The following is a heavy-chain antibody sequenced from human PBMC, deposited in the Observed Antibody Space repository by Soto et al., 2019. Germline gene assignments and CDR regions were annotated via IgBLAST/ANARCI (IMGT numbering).Heavy chain of an antibody. J-gene: IGHJ4*02. Sequence: ASVKVSCKDSGYTLTELFIHWVRQAPGEGLEWMGGFDLENGETIYAQRFQGRVTMTEESSPDTPYMELSSLRSEDTAVYYCAVEVRRRNESERWGKETMVTVSS. CDR3: AVEVRRRNESER. CDR2: FDLENGET. CDR1: GYTLTELF. V-gene: IGHV1-24*01. D-gene: IGHD3-10*01.